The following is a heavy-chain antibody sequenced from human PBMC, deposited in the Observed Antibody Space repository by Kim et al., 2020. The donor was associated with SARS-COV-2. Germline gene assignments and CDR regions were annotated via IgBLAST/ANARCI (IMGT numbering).Heavy chain of an antibody. CDR1: GFTFSSYA. V-gene: IGHV3-23*01. J-gene: IGHJ4*02. CDR2: ISGSGGST. CDR3: AKALSAYCSGGSCYSVAFDY. D-gene: IGHD2-15*01. Sequence: GGSLRLSCAASGFTFSSYAMSWVRQAPGKGLEWVSAISGSGGSTYYADSVKGRFTISRDNSKTTLYLQMNSLRAEDTAVYYCAKALSAYCSGGSCYSVAFDYWGQGTLVTVSS.